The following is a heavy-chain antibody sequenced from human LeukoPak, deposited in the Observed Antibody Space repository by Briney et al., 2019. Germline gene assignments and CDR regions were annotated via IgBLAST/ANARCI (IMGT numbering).Heavy chain of an antibody. CDR3: ARGLLWLF. D-gene: IGHD3-10*01. Sequence: PGRSLRLSCAASGFTFSSYAMHWVRQAPGKGLEWVAVISYDGSNKYYADSVKGRFTISRDNSKNTLYLQMNSLRAEDTAVYYCARGLLWLFGGQGTLVTVSS. CDR2: ISYDGSNK. CDR1: GFTFSSYA. V-gene: IGHV3-30-3*01. J-gene: IGHJ4*02.